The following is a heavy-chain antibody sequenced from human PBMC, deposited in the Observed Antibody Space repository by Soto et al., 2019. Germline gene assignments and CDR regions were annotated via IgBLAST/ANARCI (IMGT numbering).Heavy chain of an antibody. V-gene: IGHV4-34*01. Sequence: QVQLQQWGAGLLKPSETLSLTCAVYGGSFSAHFWSWIRQPPGKGLEWIGEIYHSGSTNYNPSLKSRVTRSVDTSKNQFSLKLSSVTAADTAVYYCATAGFMVAPDYWGQGTLVTVTS. CDR1: GGSFSAHF. D-gene: IGHD5-12*01. CDR3: ATAGFMVAPDY. J-gene: IGHJ4*02. CDR2: IYHSGST.